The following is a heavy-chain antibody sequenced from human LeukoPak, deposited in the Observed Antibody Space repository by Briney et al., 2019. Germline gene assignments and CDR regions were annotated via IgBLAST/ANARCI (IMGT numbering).Heavy chain of an antibody. D-gene: IGHD6-13*01. J-gene: IGHJ4*02. Sequence: SETLSLTCTVSGASLSRYYWSWIRQPAGKGLEWIGRIHSSGSTNYYPSLKSRVTMSVDTSKNQFSLKLTSVTAADTAVYYCASHFSSRGGPFDYWGQGTLVTVSS. V-gene: IGHV4-4*07. CDR2: IHSSGST. CDR1: GASLSRYY. CDR3: ASHFSSRGGPFDY.